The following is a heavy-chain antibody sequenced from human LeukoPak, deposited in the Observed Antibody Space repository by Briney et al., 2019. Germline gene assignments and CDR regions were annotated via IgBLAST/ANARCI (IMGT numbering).Heavy chain of an antibody. CDR1: GGSISSYY. D-gene: IGHD6-13*01. V-gene: IGHV4-59*01. CDR3: ARGQDLSSWNWFDP. Sequence: SETLSLTCTVSGGSISSYYWSWIRQAPGKGLEYIGYIYYSGSPNYNPSLKSRVTISLDTSKNQFSLKLRSVTAADTAVYYCARGQDLSSWNWFDPWGQGTLVTVSS. J-gene: IGHJ5*02. CDR2: IYYSGSP.